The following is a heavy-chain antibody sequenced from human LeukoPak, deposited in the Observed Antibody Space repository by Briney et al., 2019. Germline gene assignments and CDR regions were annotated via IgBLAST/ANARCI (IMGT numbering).Heavy chain of an antibody. V-gene: IGHV4-38-2*02. CDR1: GYSISSGYF. D-gene: IGHD3-3*01. J-gene: IGHJ5*02. Sequence: SETLSLTCGVSGYSISSGYFWVWIRQPPGKGLEWIGSVYHTGATYYNPSLRSPVTVSVDTSKNQFSLELNSVTAADTAVYYCARDLGLTISANWFDPWGQGTLVTVSS. CDR2: VYHTGAT. CDR3: ARDLGLTISANWFDP.